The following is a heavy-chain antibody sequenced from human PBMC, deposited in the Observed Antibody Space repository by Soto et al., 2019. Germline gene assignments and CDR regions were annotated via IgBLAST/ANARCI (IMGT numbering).Heavy chain of an antibody. CDR2: LSGSGDST. D-gene: IGHD4-17*01. J-gene: IGHJ3*02. V-gene: IGHV3-23*01. CDR3: ARPRGYGVXXXXXI. CDR1: GFTFSTYA. Sequence: EAQLLESGGALVQPGGSLRLSCAASGFTFSTYAMSWVRQAPGKGLEWVSALSGSGDSTYSADSVRGRFTISRDNYINTLYLQMNILGXXXXXXXXCARPRGYGVXXXXXIWGQG.